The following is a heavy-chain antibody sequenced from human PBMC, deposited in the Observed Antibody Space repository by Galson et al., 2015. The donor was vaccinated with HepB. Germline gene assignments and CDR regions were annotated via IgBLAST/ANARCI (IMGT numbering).Heavy chain of an antibody. D-gene: IGHD1-1*01. Sequence: SLRLSCAPSGYTFRTYGMHWVRQAAGKGLQWVAAIWNDGSDKFYADSVRGRFTISRDNSKNILQLQMNSLTAEDTAVYYCARERWTTGSIGSYDLWGRGTLVTVSS. CDR1: GYTFRTYG. CDR3: ARERWTTGSIGSYDL. V-gene: IGHV3-33*01. CDR2: IWNDGSDK. J-gene: IGHJ2*01.